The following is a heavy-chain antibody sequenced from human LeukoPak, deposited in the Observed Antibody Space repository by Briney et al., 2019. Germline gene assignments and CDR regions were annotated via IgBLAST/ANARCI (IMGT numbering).Heavy chain of an antibody. CDR1: GGTFSSYA. V-gene: IGHV1-69*04. CDR3: ARLDKQQLTSDASDI. D-gene: IGHD6-13*01. CDR2: IIPILGIA. J-gene: IGHJ3*02. Sequence: GASVKVSCKASGGTFSSYAISWVRQAPGQGLEWMGRIIPILGIANYAQKFQGRVTITADKSTSTAYMELSSLRSEDTAVYYCARLDKQQLTSDASDIWGQGTMVTVSS.